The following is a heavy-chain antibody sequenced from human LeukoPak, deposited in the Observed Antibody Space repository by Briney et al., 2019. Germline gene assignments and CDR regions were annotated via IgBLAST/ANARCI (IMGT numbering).Heavy chain of an antibody. J-gene: IGHJ4*02. Sequence: GGSLRLSCAAAGFSFSSSWMHWVRQVPGKRLEWVSRINDDETSTTYADSVKGRFTISRDNAKNTLFLQMNSLRAEDTAVYYCATTGSGSYYDYWGQGTLVTVSS. CDR1: GFSFSSSW. D-gene: IGHD1-26*01. CDR2: INDDETST. CDR3: ATTGSGSYYDY. V-gene: IGHV3-74*01.